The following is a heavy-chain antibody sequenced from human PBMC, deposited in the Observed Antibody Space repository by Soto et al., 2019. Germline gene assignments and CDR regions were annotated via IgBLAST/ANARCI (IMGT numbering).Heavy chain of an antibody. CDR3: ATIRVRGGPLRCED. D-gene: IGHD5-12*01. CDR2: VLPITGST. CDR1: GGLFSVFS. Sequence: QLQLVQYGAEVKKPGSSVKVSCKTSGGLFSVFSFNWVRQAPGQGLEWMGGVLPITGSTDYAQKFQGRLTITADRSTSTSYMELSRLTSDDTANYYCATIRVRGGPLRCEDGGQGTLISVSS. J-gene: IGHJ4*01. V-gene: IGHV1-69*06.